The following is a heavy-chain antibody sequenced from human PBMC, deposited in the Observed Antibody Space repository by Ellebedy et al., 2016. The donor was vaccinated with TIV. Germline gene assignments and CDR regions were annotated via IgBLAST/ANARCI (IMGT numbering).Heavy chain of an antibody. J-gene: IGHJ5*02. Sequence: MPSETLSLTCTVSGGPVSSGFYYWSWIRPPPGKGLEYIGYIYYSGSTHYNPSLKSRVTISVDTSKNQFSLKLSSVTTADTAVYYCARAGKDYYGLGGGDWFDPWGQGTLVIVSS. CDR3: ARAGKDYYGLGGGDWFDP. V-gene: IGHV4-61*01. CDR2: IYYSGST. CDR1: GGPVSSGFYY. D-gene: IGHD3-10*01.